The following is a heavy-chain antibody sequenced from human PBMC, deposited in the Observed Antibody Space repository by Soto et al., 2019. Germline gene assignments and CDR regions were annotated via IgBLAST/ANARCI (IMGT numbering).Heavy chain of an antibody. D-gene: IGHD3-10*01. CDR3: ARAPVITMVRGPDAFDI. J-gene: IGHJ3*02. Sequence: SVKVSCKASGGTFSSYAISWVRQAPGQGLEWMGGIIPIFGTANYAQKFQGRVTITADESTSTAYMELSSLRSEDTALYYCARAPVITMVRGPDAFDIWGQGTMVTVAS. CDR2: IIPIFGTA. CDR1: GGTFSSYA. V-gene: IGHV1-69*13.